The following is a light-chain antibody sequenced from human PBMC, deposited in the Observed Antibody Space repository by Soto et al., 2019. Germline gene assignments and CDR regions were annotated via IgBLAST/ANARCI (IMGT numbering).Light chain of an antibody. J-gene: IGKJ4*01. V-gene: IGKV3-20*01. CDR1: QSVNSGK. CDR3: QHYDTPPLT. CDR2: GAS. Sequence: EIVLTQSPGTLSLSPGESATLSCRASQSVNSGKLGWYQQKPGQAPRLLIYGASNRATGIPDRFSGSGFGTDCTLTITRLQPEDFALYYSQHYDTPPLTFGGGTDVEIK.